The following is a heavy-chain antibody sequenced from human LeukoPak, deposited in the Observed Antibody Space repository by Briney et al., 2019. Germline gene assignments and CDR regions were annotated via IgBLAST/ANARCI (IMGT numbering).Heavy chain of an antibody. V-gene: IGHV3-23*01. J-gene: IGHJ4*02. CDR2: ISGSGGST. CDR1: GFIFSSYA. D-gene: IGHD2-15*01. CDR3: AITKGYCSGGSCYSVYYFDY. Sequence: PGGSLRLSCAASGFIFSSYAMSWVRQAPGKGLEWVSSISGSGGSTYYADSVKGRFTISRDNAKNSLYLQMNSLRAEDTAVYYCAITKGYCSGGSCYSVYYFDYWGQGTLVTVSS.